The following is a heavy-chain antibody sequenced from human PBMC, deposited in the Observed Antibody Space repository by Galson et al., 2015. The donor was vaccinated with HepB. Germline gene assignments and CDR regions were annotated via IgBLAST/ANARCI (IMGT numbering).Heavy chain of an antibody. CDR3: AKATNVLRYLPG. J-gene: IGHJ4*02. Sequence: SLRLSCAASGFIFSSYAMMWVRQAPGQGLEWVSGISSNSGSTYYADSVKGRFTISRDNSKNTPYLQMNSLRAEDTAVFYCAKATNVLRYLPGWGQGTLVTVSS. D-gene: IGHD3-9*01. CDR1: GFIFSSYA. CDR2: ISSNSGST. V-gene: IGHV3-23*01.